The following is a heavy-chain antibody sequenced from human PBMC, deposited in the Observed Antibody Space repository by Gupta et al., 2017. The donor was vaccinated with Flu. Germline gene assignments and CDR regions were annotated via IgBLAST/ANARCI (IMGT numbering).Heavy chain of an antibody. CDR3: ARHVSNYDILTGYSYGMDV. D-gene: IGHD3-9*01. CDR2: IYYSGST. V-gene: IGHV4-59*08. J-gene: IGHJ6*02. Sequence: QVQLQESGPGLVKPSETLSLTCPVSGGSISSYYWSWIRQPPGKGLEWIGYIYYSGSTNYNPSLKSRVTISVDTSKNQFSLKLSSVTAADTAVYYCARHVSNYDILTGYSYGMDVWGQGTTVTVSS. CDR1: GGSISSYY.